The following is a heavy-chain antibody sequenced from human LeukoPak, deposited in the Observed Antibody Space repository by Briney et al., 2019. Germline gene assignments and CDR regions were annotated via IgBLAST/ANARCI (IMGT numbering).Heavy chain of an antibody. J-gene: IGHJ4*02. Sequence: GASVKVSCKASGYTFTSHYTRWVRQAPGQGLEWMGIIDPSGGSTSYSQNFQGRVAMTRDTSTSTVYLELSSLRSEDTAVYYCARGSSLSPFDYWGQGTLVTVSS. CDR1: GYTFTSHY. CDR3: ARGSSLSPFDY. CDR2: IDPSGGST. V-gene: IGHV1-46*01. D-gene: IGHD3-16*02.